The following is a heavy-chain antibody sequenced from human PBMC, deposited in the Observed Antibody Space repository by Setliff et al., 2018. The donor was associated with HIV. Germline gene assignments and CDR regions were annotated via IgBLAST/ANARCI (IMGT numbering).Heavy chain of an antibody. V-gene: IGHV4-61*02. D-gene: IGHD2-2*01. CDR2: IYSSGST. Sequence: SETLSLTCTVSGGSISSGNYYWSWIRQPAGKGLEWIGRIYSSGSTNYNPSLKSRVTISINTSKNQSSLKLSSVTAADTAVYYCARDRDIVVVPASPQGYYYYMDVWGKGTTVTVSS. CDR1: GGSISSGNYY. J-gene: IGHJ6*03. CDR3: ARDRDIVVVPASPQGYYYYMDV.